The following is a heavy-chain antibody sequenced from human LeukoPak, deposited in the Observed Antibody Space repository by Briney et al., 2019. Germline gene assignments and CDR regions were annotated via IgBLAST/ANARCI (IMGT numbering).Heavy chain of an antibody. CDR3: ARDVCTNGVCYRDDAFDI. J-gene: IGHJ3*02. Sequence: GASVKVSCKASGYTFTSYDINWVRQATGQGLEWMGWMNPNSGNTGYAQKFQGRVTMTRNTSISTAYMELSSLRSEDTAVYYCARDVCTNGVCYRDDAFDIWGRGTMVTVSS. D-gene: IGHD2-8*01. CDR1: GYTFTSYD. CDR2: MNPNSGNT. V-gene: IGHV1-8*01.